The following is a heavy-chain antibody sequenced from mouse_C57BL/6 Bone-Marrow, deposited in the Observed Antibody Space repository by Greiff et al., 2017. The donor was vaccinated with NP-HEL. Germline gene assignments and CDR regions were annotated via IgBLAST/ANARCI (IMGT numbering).Heavy chain of an antibody. CDR2: INPYNGGT. CDR1: GYTFTDYY. V-gene: IGHV1-19*01. D-gene: IGHD3-2*02. CDR3: ARSGAGYAMGY. Sequence: EVQLQESGPVLVKPGASVKMSCKASGYTFTDYYMNWVKQSHGKSLEWIGVINPYNGGTSYNQKFKGKATLTVDKSSSTAYMELNSLTSEDSAVYYCARSGAGYAMGYWGQGTSVTVSS. J-gene: IGHJ4*01.